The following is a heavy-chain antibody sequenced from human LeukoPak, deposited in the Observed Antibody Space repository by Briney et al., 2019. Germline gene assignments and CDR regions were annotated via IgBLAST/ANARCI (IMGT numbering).Heavy chain of an antibody. V-gene: IGHV3-23*01. CDR1: GFIFTNYA. D-gene: IGHD4-17*01. J-gene: IGHJ4*02. Sequence: GGSLRLSCAASGFIFTNYAMNWVRQPPGRGLQWVSGISSTGDSTYYADSVKGRFTISRDNSQNMVYLQMSSLRAEDTADYYRVRDRHGDYSFDYWGQGILVTVSS. CDR2: ISSTGDST. CDR3: VRDRHGDYSFDY.